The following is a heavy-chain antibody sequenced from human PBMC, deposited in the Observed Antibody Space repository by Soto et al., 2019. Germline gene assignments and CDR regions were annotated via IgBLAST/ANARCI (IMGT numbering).Heavy chain of an antibody. D-gene: IGHD3-3*01. CDR1: GDSMSPFY. J-gene: IGHJ6*02. Sequence: QVPLQESGPGLVKPSETLSLTCTVSGDSMSPFYWNWIRQSPGKGLEWIGYIYYSGNTNYNPSLTSRVVTSVDTSKNQFSLKLSSVTAADTAVYYCARGVYDYWSGYYAGSGLDVWGQGTTVTVSS. CDR2: IYYSGNT. CDR3: ARGVYDYWSGYYAGSGLDV. V-gene: IGHV4-59*13.